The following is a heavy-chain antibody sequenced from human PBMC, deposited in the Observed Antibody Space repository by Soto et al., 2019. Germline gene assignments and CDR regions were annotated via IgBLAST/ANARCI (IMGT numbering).Heavy chain of an antibody. CDR1: GGSVSSGSYY. V-gene: IGHV4-61*01. CDR2: IYYSGST. J-gene: IGHJ5*02. Sequence: PSETLSLTCTVSGGSVSSGSYYWSWIRQPPGKGLEWIGYIYYSGSTNYNPSLKSRVTISVDTSKNQFSLKLSSVTAADTAVYYCARDDFTNWFDPWGQGTLVTVSS. CDR3: ARDDFTNWFDP. D-gene: IGHD2-21*02.